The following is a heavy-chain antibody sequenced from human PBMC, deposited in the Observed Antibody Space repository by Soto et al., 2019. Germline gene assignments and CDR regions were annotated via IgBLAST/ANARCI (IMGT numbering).Heavy chain of an antibody. J-gene: IGHJ4*02. Sequence: QVQLQESGPGLVKPSGTLSLTCVVSGASISSNNWWSWVRQPPGKGLERIGEIYHSGTTSYNPSLKSRVTMSVDKSKNQFSLKVTSVTAADTAVYFCAKDGSGHPYYSDNWGQGTLVTVSS. V-gene: IGHV4-4*02. D-gene: IGHD2-15*01. CDR3: AKDGSGHPYYSDN. CDR2: IYHSGTT. CDR1: GASISSNNW.